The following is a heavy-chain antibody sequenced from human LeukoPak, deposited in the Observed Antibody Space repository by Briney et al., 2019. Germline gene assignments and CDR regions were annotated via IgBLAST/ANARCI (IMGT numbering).Heavy chain of an antibody. V-gene: IGHV1-69*05. CDR1: GGTFSSCA. CDR2: IIPIFGTA. D-gene: IGHD4-23*01. Sequence: SVKVSCKASGGTFSSCAISWVRQAPGQGLEWMGRIIPIFGTANYAQKFQGRVTITTDESTSTAYMELSSLRSEDTAVYYCARVGDYGGNSGFDYWGQGTLVTVSS. J-gene: IGHJ4*02. CDR3: ARVGDYGGNSGFDY.